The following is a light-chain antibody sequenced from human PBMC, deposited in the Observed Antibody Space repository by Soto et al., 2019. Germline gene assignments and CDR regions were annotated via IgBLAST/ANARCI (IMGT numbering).Light chain of an antibody. J-gene: IGKJ5*01. CDR3: QQYENLPT. V-gene: IGKV1-33*01. CDR1: QNINNY. Sequence: DIQMTQSPSSLSASVGYRVTITCQASQNINNYLNWYQQKPGRAPKLLINDASNLEAGVPSRFRGSGSGTDFTFTISRLQPEDIATYYCQQYENLPTFGQGTRLEIK. CDR2: DAS.